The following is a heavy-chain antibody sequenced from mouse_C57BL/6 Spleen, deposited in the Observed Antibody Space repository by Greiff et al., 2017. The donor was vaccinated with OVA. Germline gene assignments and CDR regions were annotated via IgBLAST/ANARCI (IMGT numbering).Heavy chain of an antibody. CDR1: GFTFSDYY. Sequence: DVKLVESGGGLVQPGGSLKLSCAASGFTFSDYYMYWVRQTPEKRLEWVAYISNGGGSTYYPDTVKGRFTISRDNAKNTLYLQMSRLKSEDTAMYYCARERESSTGTGFAYWGQGTLVTVSA. J-gene: IGHJ3*01. D-gene: IGHD4-1*02. CDR2: ISNGGGST. V-gene: IGHV5-12*01. CDR3: ARERESSTGTGFAY.